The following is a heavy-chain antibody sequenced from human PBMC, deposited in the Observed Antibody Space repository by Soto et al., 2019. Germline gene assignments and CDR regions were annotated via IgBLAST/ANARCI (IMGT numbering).Heavy chain of an antibody. D-gene: IGHD2-21*01. CDR3: AKDMVITRAFDY. V-gene: IGHV3-23*01. CDR2: ISGSGGST. CDR1: GFTFSSYA. Sequence: GSLRLSCAASGFTFSSYAMSWVRQAPGKGLEWVSAISGSGGSTYYADSVKGRFTISRDNSKNTLYLQMNSLRAEDTAVYYCAKDMVITRAFDYWGQGTLVTVSS. J-gene: IGHJ4*02.